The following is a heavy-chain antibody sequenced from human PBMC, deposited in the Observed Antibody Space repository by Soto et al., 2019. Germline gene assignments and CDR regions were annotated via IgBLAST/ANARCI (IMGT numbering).Heavy chain of an antibody. Sequence: EVQLVESGGGLAQPGGSLRFPCAASGLTLISNGMSWVPQAPGRGLEWVANIKQDGSEKYYVDSVKGRFTISRDNAKNSLYLQMNSLRAEDTAVYYCARDLFSYGMDVWGQGTTVTVSS. CDR1: GLTLISNG. J-gene: IGHJ6*02. V-gene: IGHV3-7*03. CDR2: IKQDGSEK. CDR3: ARDLFSYGMDV.